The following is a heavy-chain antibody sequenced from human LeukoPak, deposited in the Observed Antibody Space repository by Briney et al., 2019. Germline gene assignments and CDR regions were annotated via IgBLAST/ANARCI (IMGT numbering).Heavy chain of an antibody. CDR2: ISGSGGST. V-gene: IGHV3-23*01. CDR1: GFTFSSYA. CDR3: AKALRFLEWLRFDY. Sequence: GGSLRLSCAASGFTFSSYAMNWVRQAPGKGLEWVSAISGSGGSTYYADSVKGRFTISRDNSKNTLYLQMNSLRAEDTAVYYCAKALRFLEWLRFDYWGQGTLVTVSS. J-gene: IGHJ4*02. D-gene: IGHD3-3*01.